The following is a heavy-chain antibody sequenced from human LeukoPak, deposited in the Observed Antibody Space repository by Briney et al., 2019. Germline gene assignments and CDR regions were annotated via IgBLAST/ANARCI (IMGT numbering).Heavy chain of an antibody. V-gene: IGHV3-23*01. J-gene: IGHJ4*02. CDR3: AKGGTQLWRSPTYFDY. CDR2: ISGSGGGT. CDR1: GFTFSSYT. Sequence: PGGSLRLSCAASGFTFSSYTMSWVRQGPGKGLEWVSTISGSGGGTYYADSVKGRFTISRDNSKNTLYLQMNSLRAEDTAVYYCAKGGTQLWRSPTYFDYWGQGTLVTVSS. D-gene: IGHD5-18*01.